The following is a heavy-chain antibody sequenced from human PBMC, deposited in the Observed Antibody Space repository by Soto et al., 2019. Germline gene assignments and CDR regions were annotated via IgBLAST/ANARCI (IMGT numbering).Heavy chain of an antibody. CDR3: ARGRLNVLLWFGDRWDMDV. Sequence: ASVKVSCKASGYTFTSYDINWVRQATGQGLEWMGWMNPNSGNTGYAQKFQGRVTMTRNTSISTAYMELSSLRSEDTAVYYCARGRLNVLLWFGDRWDMDVWGKGTTVTVSS. J-gene: IGHJ6*03. CDR2: MNPNSGNT. D-gene: IGHD3-10*01. CDR1: GYTFTSYD. V-gene: IGHV1-8*01.